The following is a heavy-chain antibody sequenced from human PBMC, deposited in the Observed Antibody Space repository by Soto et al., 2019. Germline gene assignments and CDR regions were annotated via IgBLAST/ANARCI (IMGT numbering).Heavy chain of an antibody. V-gene: IGHV3-23*01. CDR2: LSGGGDST. J-gene: IGHJ4*02. CDR1: GFTFSTFA. D-gene: IGHD2-15*01. Sequence: PGGSLRLSCAASGFTFSTFAMNWVRQAPGKGLEWVSALSGGGDSTYYADSVKGRFTISRDNSKNTLYLQMNSLTAEDKAVYYCAKDRMWGYCTGVSCKHDLDYWGRGPLFTVSS. CDR3: AKDRMWGYCTGVSCKHDLDY.